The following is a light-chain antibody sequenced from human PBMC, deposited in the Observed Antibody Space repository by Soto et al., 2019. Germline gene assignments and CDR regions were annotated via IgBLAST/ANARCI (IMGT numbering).Light chain of an antibody. CDR1: SSNIGNNY. CDR2: DNN. V-gene: IGLV1-51*01. CDR3: GTWDSSLSAGVV. Sequence: QSVLTQPPSVSAAPGQKVTISCSGSSSNIGNNYISWYQQLPGTAPKLLIYDNNKRPSGIPDRFSGSKSGTSATLGITGLQTWDEADYYCGTWDSSLSAGVVFGTGTKLTVL. J-gene: IGLJ1*01.